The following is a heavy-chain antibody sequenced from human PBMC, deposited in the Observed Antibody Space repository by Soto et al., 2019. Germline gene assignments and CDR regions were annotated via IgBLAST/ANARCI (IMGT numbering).Heavy chain of an antibody. CDR2: TYFRSKWYN. V-gene: IGHV6-1*01. D-gene: IGHD5-12*01. Sequence: PSQTLSLTCAISGDSVSSNTASWNWIRQSPSRGLEWLGRTYFRSKWYNDSAVSVKSRIIINPDTSNNQFSLQLNSVTPEDTAVYFCAKGDNLGPKTGYAFGPWGQGIMVTVYS. CDR1: GDSVSSNTAS. J-gene: IGHJ5*02. CDR3: AKGDNLGPKTGYAFGP.